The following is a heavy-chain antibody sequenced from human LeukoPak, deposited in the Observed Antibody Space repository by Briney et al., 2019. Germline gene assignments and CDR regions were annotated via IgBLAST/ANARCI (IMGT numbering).Heavy chain of an antibody. V-gene: IGHV3-23*01. J-gene: IGHJ6*02. CDR2: ISGSGGST. Sequence: GGSLRLSCAASGFTFSSYAMSWVRQAPGKGLEWVSAISGSGGSTYYADSVKGRSTISRDNSKNTLYLQMNSLRAEDTAVYYCAKERAEPANYYYYGMDVWGQGTTVTVSS. CDR3: AKERAEPANYYYYGMDV. D-gene: IGHD2-15*01. CDR1: GFTFSSYA.